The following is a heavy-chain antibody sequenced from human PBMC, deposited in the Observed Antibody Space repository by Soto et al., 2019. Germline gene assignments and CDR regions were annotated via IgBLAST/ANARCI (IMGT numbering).Heavy chain of an antibody. V-gene: IGHV3-23*01. J-gene: IGHJ4*02. D-gene: IGHD5-18*01. CDR2: ISGSGGST. CDR3: AGPGYSSQDY. CDR1: GFTFSNYA. Sequence: GSLRLSCAASGFTFSNYALAWVRQAPGKGLEWVSGISGSGGSTFYPDSVKGRFTISRDNSKNTLYLQMNSLRAEDTAVYYCAGPGYSSQDYWGQGALVTVSS.